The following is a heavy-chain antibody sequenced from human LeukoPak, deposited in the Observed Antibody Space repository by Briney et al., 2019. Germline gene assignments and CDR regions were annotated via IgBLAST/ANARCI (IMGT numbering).Heavy chain of an antibody. CDR3: ARLRGVAAAGSYNWFDP. CDR1: GYSFTSYW. J-gene: IGHJ5*02. V-gene: IGHV5-51*01. CDR2: IYPGDSDT. Sequence: GESLKISCKGSGYSFTSYWIGWVRQMPGKGLEWMGIIYPGDSDTRYSPSFQGQVTISADKSISTAYLQWSSLKASDTAMHYCARLRGVAAAGSYNWFDPWGQGTLVTVSS. D-gene: IGHD6-13*01.